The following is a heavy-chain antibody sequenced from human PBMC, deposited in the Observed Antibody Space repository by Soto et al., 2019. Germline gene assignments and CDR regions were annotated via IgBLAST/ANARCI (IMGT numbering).Heavy chain of an antibody. V-gene: IGHV4-4*02. CDR1: GDSINSSHW. Sequence: PSETLSLTCAVSGDSINSSHWWNWVRQPPGKGLEWIGQLSHSGSTNYNTSLTSRVNKSVDKSKNHFSLRLTSFTAPSTPLSYIAARPFWSGPWTETSLDYWGQGTLVTAPQ. D-gene: IGHD3-3*01. CDR3: AARPFWSGPWTETSLDY. J-gene: IGHJ4*02. CDR2: LSHSGST.